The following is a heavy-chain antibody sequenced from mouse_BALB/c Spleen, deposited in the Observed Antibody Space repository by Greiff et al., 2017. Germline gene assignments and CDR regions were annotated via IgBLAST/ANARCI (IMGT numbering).Heavy chain of an antibody. V-gene: IGHV5-6*01. CDR3: ASHGNYPFAY. CDR1: GFTFSSYG. J-gene: IGHJ3*01. D-gene: IGHD2-1*01. CDR2: ISSGGSYT. Sequence: EVKVVESGGDLVKPGGSLKLSCAASGFTFSSYGMSWVRQTPDKRLEWVATISSGGSYTYYPDSVKGRFTISRDNAKNTLYLQMSSLKSEDTAMYYCASHGNYPFAYWGQGTLVTVSA.